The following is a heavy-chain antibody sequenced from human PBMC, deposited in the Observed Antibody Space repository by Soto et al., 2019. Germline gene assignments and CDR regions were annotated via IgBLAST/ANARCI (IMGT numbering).Heavy chain of an antibody. Sequence: QVQLVQSGAEVKKPGASVKVSCKASGYTFTSYGISWVRQAPGQGLEWMGWISAYNGNTNYAQKLQGRVTMTTDTATSTATREPTTRRADEAVGYYCASESYYGDGPWYWGQGTLGTVSS. CDR3: ASESYYGDGPWY. CDR1: GYTFTSYG. CDR2: ISAYNGNT. D-gene: IGHD3-10*01. V-gene: IGHV1-18*01. J-gene: IGHJ4*02.